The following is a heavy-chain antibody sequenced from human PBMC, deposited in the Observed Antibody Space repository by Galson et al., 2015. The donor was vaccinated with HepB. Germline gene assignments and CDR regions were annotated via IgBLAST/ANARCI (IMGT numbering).Heavy chain of an antibody. CDR2: IRGSSSSI. V-gene: IGHV3-48*02. D-gene: IGHD3-22*01. CDR3: ASSGYYRFDY. CDR1: GFTFSTYS. J-gene: IGHJ4*02. Sequence: SLRLSCAVSGFTFSTYSMNWVRQVPGKGLEWVSYIRGSSSSIYYADSVKGRFTISRDNAKNSLYLQMNSLRDEDTAVYYCASSGYYRFDYWGQGTLVTVSS.